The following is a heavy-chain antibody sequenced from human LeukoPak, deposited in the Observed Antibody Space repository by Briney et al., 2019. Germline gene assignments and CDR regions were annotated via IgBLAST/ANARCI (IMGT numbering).Heavy chain of an antibody. CDR3: ARVITMVRGGLGY. Sequence: ASVKVSCKASGYTFTSYAMHWVRQAPGQRLEWMGWINAGNGNTKYSQKFQGRVTITRDTSASTAYMELSSLRSEGTAVYYCARVITMVRGGLGYWGQGTLVTVSS. CDR2: INAGNGNT. D-gene: IGHD3-10*01. CDR1: GYTFTSYA. J-gene: IGHJ4*02. V-gene: IGHV1-3*01.